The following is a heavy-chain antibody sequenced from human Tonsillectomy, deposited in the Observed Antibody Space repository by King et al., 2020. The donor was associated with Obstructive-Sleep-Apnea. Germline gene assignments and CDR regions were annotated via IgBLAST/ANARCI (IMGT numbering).Heavy chain of an antibody. Sequence: QLVQSGGGLVKPGGSLRLSCAASGFTFSDYYMSWIRQAPGKGLEWVSYISSSSSYTNYADSVKGRFTISRDNAKNSLYLQMNSLRAEDTAVYYCAVHDYDFWRGSQPGYFDYWGQGTLVTVSS. CDR2: ISSSSSYT. J-gene: IGHJ4*02. V-gene: IGHV3-11*06. D-gene: IGHD3-3*01. CDR1: GFTFSDYY. CDR3: AVHDYDFWRGSQPGYFDY.